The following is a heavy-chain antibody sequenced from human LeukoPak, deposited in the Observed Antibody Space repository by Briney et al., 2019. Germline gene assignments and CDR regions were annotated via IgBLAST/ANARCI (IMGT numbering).Heavy chain of an antibody. CDR3: ARLPTNYFDF. J-gene: IGHJ4*02. Sequence: PGGSLRLSCAASGFTFSSYSMNWVRRAPGKGLEWVSYISGSGATIYYADSVKGRFTISRDNARNSLYLQMNSLRAEDTAVYYCARLPTNYFDFWGQGTLVTVSS. CDR2: ISGSGATI. V-gene: IGHV3-48*04. CDR1: GFTFSSYS.